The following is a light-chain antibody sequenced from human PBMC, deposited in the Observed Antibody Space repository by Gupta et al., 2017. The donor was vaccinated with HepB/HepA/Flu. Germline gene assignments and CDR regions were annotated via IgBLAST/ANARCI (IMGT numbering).Light chain of an antibody. V-gene: IGKV4-1*01. CDR3: QQYFRPPLT. J-gene: IGKJ4*01. CDR1: QSVLKSSNNNNY. Sequence: DIVMTQSTASLAVSLGERATINCKSSQSVLKSSNNNNYLAWYQQKPGQPPKLLIYWAFIRESGVPDRFSGSGSGTDFTLSISSLQAEDVAVYYCQQYFRPPLTFAGGTKVEIK. CDR2: WAF.